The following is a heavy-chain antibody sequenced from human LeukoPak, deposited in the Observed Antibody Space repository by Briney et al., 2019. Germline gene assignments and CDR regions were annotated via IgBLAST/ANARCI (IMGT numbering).Heavy chain of an antibody. D-gene: IGHD6-6*01. Sequence: GGSLRLSCAASGFTFSSYWMHWVRQAPGKGLVWVPRINSDGSSTSYADSVKGRFTISRDNAKNTLYLQMNSLRVEDTAVYYCATSDYSSSYFDYWGQGTPVTVSS. CDR1: GFTFSSYW. V-gene: IGHV3-74*01. CDR2: INSDGSST. CDR3: ATSDYSSSYFDY. J-gene: IGHJ4*02.